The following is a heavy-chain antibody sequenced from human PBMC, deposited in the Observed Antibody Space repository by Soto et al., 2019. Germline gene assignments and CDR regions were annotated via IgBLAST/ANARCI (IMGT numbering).Heavy chain of an antibody. Sequence: GGSLRLSCAASGFTFSSYAMSWVRQAPGKGLEWVSAISGSGGSTYYADSVKGRFTISRDNSKNTLYLQMNSLRAEDTAVYYCAKGTYYDILTGYYCDYWGQGTLVTVSS. V-gene: IGHV3-23*01. CDR1: GFTFSSYA. CDR2: ISGSGGST. CDR3: AKGTYYDILTGYYCDY. J-gene: IGHJ4*02. D-gene: IGHD3-9*01.